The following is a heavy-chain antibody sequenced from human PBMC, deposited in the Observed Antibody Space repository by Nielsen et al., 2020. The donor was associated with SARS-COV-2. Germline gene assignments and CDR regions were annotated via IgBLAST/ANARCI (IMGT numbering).Heavy chain of an antibody. J-gene: IGHJ4*02. D-gene: IGHD3-10*01. CDR1: GGSFSGYY. CDR2: INHSGST. Sequence: SETLSLTCAVYGGSFSGYYWSWIRQPPGKGLEWIGEINHSGSTNYNPSLKSRVTISVDTSKNQFSLKLSSVTAADTAVYYCASRGHLGSGSYYKSNPFDYWGQGTLVTVSS. V-gene: IGHV4-34*01. CDR3: ASRGHLGSGSYYKSNPFDY.